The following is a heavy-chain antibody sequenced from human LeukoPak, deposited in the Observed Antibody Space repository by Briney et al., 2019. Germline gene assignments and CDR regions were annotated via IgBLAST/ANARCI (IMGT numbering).Heavy chain of an antibody. CDR1: GFTLSTYE. CDR2: ISSSSSGSTI. CDR3: ASGRYGDTLDY. V-gene: IGHV3-48*03. D-gene: IGHD4-17*01. J-gene: IGHJ4*02. Sequence: PGGSLRLSCAASGFTLSTYEMNWVRQAPGKGLEWVSYISSSSSGSTIYYADSVKGRFTISRDNAKNSLYLQMNSLRAADTAVYYCASGRYGDTLDYWGQGTLVTVSS.